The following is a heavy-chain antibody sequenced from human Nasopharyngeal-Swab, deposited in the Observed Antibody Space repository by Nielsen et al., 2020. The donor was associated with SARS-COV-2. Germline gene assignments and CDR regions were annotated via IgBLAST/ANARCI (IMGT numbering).Heavy chain of an antibody. J-gene: IGHJ4*02. Sequence: GGSLRLSCAASGFTFTNHYMTWVRQAPGKGLEWVANIKQDGGEKFYVDSVKGRFRVSRDNAQNSVYLQMNSLRAEDTAVYYCAREEELGTAYYFDYWGQGTLVTVSS. D-gene: IGHD1-14*01. V-gene: IGHV3-7*01. CDR2: IKQDGGEK. CDR3: AREEELGTAYYFDY. CDR1: GFTFTNHY.